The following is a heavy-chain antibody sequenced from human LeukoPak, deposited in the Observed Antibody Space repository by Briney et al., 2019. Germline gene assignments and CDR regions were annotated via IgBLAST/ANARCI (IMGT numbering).Heavy chain of an antibody. CDR3: ARVVVPAATLYWFDP. V-gene: IGHV3-30-3*01. J-gene: IGHJ5*02. CDR1: GFTFSSYA. CDR2: ISYDGSNK. D-gene: IGHD2-2*01. Sequence: GGSLRLSCAASGFTFSSYAMHWVRRAPGKGLEWVAVISYDGSNKYYADSVKGRFTISRDNSKNTLYLQMNSLRAEDTAVYYCARVVVPAATLYWFDPWGQGTLVTVSS.